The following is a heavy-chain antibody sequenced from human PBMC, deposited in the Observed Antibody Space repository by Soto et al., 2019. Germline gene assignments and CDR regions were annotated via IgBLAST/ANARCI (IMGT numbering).Heavy chain of an antibody. CDR3: ARPPLVVVGGSGGQDPYGMDV. V-gene: IGHV5-10-1*01. CDR2: IDPSDSYT. Sequence: GESLKISCKGSGYSFTSYWISWVRQVPGKGLEWMGRIDPSDSYTNYSPSFQGHVTISADKSISTAYLQWSSLKASDTAMYYCARPPLVVVGGSGGQDPYGMDVWGQGTTVTVSS. J-gene: IGHJ6*02. D-gene: IGHD2-2*01. CDR1: GYSFTSYW.